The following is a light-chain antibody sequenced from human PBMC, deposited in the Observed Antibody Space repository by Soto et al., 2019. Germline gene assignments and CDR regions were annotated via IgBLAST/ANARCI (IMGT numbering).Light chain of an antibody. V-gene: IGLV2-14*03. J-gene: IGLJ2*01. Sequence: QSALTQPASVSGSPGQSITISCTGTNSDVGAYPYVSWYQQHPGNAPKLLIYEVADRPSGVSDRFSGSKSGNTASLTISAIQAEDEAVYYCSSYATSGTNVIFGGGIKLTVL. CDR2: EVA. CDR3: SSYATSGTNVI. CDR1: NSDVGAYPY.